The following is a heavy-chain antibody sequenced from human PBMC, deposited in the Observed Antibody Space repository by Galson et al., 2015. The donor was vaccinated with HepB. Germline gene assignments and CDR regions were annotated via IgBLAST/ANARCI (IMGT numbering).Heavy chain of an antibody. J-gene: IGHJ4*02. V-gene: IGHV3-30-3*01. CDR1: GFTFSSYA. Sequence: SLRLSCAASGFTFSSYAMHWVRQAPGKGLEWVAVISYDGSNKYYADSVKGRFTISRDNSKNTLYLQMNSLRAEDTAVYYCASQGVLGGYWGQGTLVTVSS. CDR3: ASQGVLGGY. D-gene: IGHD3-16*01. CDR2: ISYDGSNK.